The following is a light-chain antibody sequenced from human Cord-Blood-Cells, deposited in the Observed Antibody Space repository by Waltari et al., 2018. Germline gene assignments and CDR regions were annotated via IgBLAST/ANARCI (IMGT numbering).Light chain of an antibody. CDR1: QSISSY. Sequence: DIQMTQSPSSLSASVGDRVTITCRASQSISSYLNWYQQKPGKAPKLLIYAASSLQSGVQSRFSGIGSGTDFTLTISSLQPEDFATYYCQQSYSTPITFGPVTKVDIK. CDR3: QQSYSTPIT. V-gene: IGKV1-39*01. J-gene: IGKJ3*01. CDR2: AAS.